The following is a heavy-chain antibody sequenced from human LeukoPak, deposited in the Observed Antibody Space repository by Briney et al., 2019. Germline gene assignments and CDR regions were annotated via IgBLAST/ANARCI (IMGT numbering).Heavy chain of an antibody. CDR1: SYAFTNYA. CDR2: ISAYNGNT. J-gene: IGHJ5*02. V-gene: IGHV1-18*01. Sequence: ASVKVSCKASSYAFTNYAFTWVRQAPGQGLEWMGWISAYNGNTNYAQKLQGRVTMTTDTSTSTAYMELRSLRSDDTAVYYCARGLEWLTRRHTWFDPWGQGTLVTVSS. D-gene: IGHD3-3*01. CDR3: ARGLEWLTRRHTWFDP.